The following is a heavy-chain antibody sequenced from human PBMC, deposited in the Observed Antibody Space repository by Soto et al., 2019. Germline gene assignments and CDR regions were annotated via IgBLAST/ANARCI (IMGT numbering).Heavy chain of an antibody. CDR3: ARGGAVAGPFDY. J-gene: IGHJ4*02. Sequence: GGSLRLSCAASGFTFTGSAMHWVRQAPGKGLEWVAIIWHDGTNKYYADSVKGRFTISRDNSKNTVSLQMNSLRVDDTAVYYCARGGAVAGPFDYWGQGTLVTVSS. D-gene: IGHD6-19*01. CDR1: GFTFTGSA. CDR2: IWHDGTNK. V-gene: IGHV3-33*01.